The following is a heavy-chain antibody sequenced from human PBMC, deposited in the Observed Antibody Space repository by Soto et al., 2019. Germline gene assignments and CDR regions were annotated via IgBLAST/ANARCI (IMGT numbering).Heavy chain of an antibody. CDR3: AKDSGAKLSSS. Sequence: ASVKVSCKASGGTFSSYRINWVRQAPGQGLEWVGGIVPIYRTADYAQKFQGRVTITADESARTAYMDLRSLKSQDTAVYYCAKDSGAKLSSSWGQGTL. CDR1: GGTFSSYR. J-gene: IGHJ4*02. D-gene: IGHD6-13*01. CDR2: IVPIYRTA. V-gene: IGHV1-69*13.